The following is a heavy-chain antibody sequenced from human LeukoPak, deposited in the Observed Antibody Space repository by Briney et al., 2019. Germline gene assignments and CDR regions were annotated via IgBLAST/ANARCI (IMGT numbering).Heavy chain of an antibody. V-gene: IGHV4-30-4*01. D-gene: IGHD2-2*01. Sequence: SETLSLTCTVSGGSISSGDYYWSWIRQPPGKGLEWIGYIYYSGSTYYNPSLKSRVTISVDTSKNQFSLMLSSVTAADTAVYYCARDPLPAAQPADAFDIWGQGTMVTVSS. CDR1: GGSISSGDYY. J-gene: IGHJ3*02. CDR3: ARDPLPAAQPADAFDI. CDR2: IYYSGST.